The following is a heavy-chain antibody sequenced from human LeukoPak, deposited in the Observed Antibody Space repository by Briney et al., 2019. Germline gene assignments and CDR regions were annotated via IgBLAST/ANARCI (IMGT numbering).Heavy chain of an antibody. Sequence: GGSLRLSCAASGFSFNTYAMHWVRQAPGKGLEYVSAINYNGDSTYYANSVKGRFIISRDNSKKTLFLQMGSLRAEDMAVYYCARDSGGDTYNDYFDSWGQGTLVTVSS. CDR3: ARDSGGDTYNDYFDS. CDR1: GFSFNTYA. J-gene: IGHJ4*02. V-gene: IGHV3-64*01. CDR2: INYNGDST. D-gene: IGHD5-24*01.